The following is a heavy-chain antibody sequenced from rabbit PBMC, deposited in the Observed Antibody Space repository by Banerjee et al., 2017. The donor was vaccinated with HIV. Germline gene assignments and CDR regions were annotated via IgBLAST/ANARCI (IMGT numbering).Heavy chain of an antibody. J-gene: IGHJ4*01. D-gene: IGHD4-1*01. Sequence: QSLEESGGDLVKPGASLTLTCTASGFSFSSSYYMCWVRQAPGKGLEWIACIYTGSSGSTYYASWAKGRFTISKTSSTTVTLQMTSLTAADTATYFCAKESPYSSGWGENLWGPGTLVTVS. V-gene: IGHV1S40*01. CDR2: IYTGSSGST. CDR3: AKESPYSSGWGENL. CDR1: GFSFSSSYY.